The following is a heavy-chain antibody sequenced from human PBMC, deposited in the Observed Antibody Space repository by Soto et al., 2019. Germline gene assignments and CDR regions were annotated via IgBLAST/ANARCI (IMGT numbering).Heavy chain of an antibody. CDR2: IYYSANT. CDR3: AATSGTTSAFDV. Sequence: QLQLQESGPGLVKASETLSLTCSVSTNSLSDSASYWGWIRQPPGKGLEWIGTIYYSANTYHNPSLKSRVTLSLDNPKKQFSLRLRSVTVADTGVYYWAATSGTTSAFDVWGPGTTVAVSS. J-gene: IGHJ3*01. CDR1: TNSLSDSASY. D-gene: IGHD1-7*01. V-gene: IGHV4-39*01.